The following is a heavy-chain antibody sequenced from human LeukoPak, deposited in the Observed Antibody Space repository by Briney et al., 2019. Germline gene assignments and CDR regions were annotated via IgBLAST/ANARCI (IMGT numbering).Heavy chain of an antibody. CDR2: IKSKSDGGTT. V-gene: IGHV3-15*01. J-gene: IGHJ4*02. CDR1: GFTLSNVW. Sequence: GGSLRLSCAASGFTLSNVWMNWVRQAPGKGLEWVGRIKSKSDGGTTDYAAPVKGRFTISRDDSKNTLYLQINSLKTEDTAVYYCTPLIGYCSGGSCRGVDYWGQGTLVTVSS. D-gene: IGHD2-15*01. CDR3: TPLIGYCSGGSCRGVDY.